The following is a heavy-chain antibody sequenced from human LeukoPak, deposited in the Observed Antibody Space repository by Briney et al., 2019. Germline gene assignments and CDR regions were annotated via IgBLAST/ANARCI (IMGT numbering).Heavy chain of an antibody. V-gene: IGHV4-34*01. CDR1: GGSFSGYY. Sequence: PSETLSLTCAVYGGSFSGYYWSWIRQPPGKGLEWIGEINHSGSTNYNPSLKSRVTISADTSKNQFSLKLSSVTAADTAVYYCARGQGGSSWYHPRSPFDYWGQGTLVTVSS. D-gene: IGHD6-13*01. J-gene: IGHJ4*02. CDR2: INHSGST. CDR3: ARGQGGSSWYHPRSPFDY.